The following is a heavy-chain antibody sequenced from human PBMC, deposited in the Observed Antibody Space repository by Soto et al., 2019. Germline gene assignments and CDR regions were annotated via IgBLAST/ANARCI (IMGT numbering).Heavy chain of an antibody. CDR2: IWLDGSNK. D-gene: IGHD5-18*01. J-gene: IGHJ4*02. V-gene: IGHV3-33*01. Sequence: QVQLVESGGGVVQPGRSLRLSCAASGFTFSSYGMHWVRQAPGKGLEWVAVIWLDGSNKYYADSVKGRFTISRDNSKKTLYLQMNSLGAEATGVYYCARGLWSFDYWGQGNLVTVSS. CDR3: ARGLWSFDY. CDR1: GFTFSSYG.